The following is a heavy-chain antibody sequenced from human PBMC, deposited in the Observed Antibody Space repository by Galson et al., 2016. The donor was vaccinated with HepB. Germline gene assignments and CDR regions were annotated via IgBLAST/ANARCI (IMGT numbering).Heavy chain of an antibody. CDR3: ARGVAGQQGEAFDI. CDR2: IHSDGST. J-gene: IGHJ3*02. D-gene: IGHD3-16*01. V-gene: IGHV4-61*02. Sequence: TLSLTCTVSGASISSGNYYWSWIRQPAGKGLEWIGRIHSDGSTKYNPLFESRATISADTSKNQFSMELRYVTATDTAVYYWARGVAGQQGEAFDIWGQGTMVTVSS. CDR1: GASISSGNYY.